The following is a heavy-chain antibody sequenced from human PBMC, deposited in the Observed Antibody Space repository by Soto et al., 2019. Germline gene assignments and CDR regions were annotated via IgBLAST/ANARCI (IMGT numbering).Heavy chain of an antibody. V-gene: IGHV4-30-2*01. CDR1: GGSISSGGYS. D-gene: IGHD3-3*01. CDR2: IYHSGST. Sequence: SETLSLTCAVSGGSISSGGYSWSWIRQPPGKGLEWIGYIYHSGSTYYNPSLKSRVTISVDRSKNQFSLKLSSVTAADTAVYYCARVVTIFGVVIQPEYNWFDPWGQGTLVTVSS. CDR3: ARVVTIFGVVIQPEYNWFDP. J-gene: IGHJ5*02.